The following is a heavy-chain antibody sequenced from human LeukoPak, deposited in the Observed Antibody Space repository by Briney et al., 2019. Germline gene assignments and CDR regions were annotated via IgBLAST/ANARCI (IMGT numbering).Heavy chain of an antibody. J-gene: IGHJ4*02. D-gene: IGHD3-3*01. CDR1: GYTFTGYY. CDR2: INPSGGST. Sequence: GASVTVSCKASGYTFTGYYMHWVRQAPGQGLEWMGIINPSGGSTSYAQKFQGRVTMTRDTSTSTVYMELSSLRSEDTAVYYCARDQIFGVVQNFCFDYWGQGTLVIVSS. CDR3: ARDQIFGVVQNFCFDY. V-gene: IGHV1-46*01.